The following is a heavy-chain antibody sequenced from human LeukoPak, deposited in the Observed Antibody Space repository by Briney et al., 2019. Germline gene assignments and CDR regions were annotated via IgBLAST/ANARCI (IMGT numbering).Heavy chain of an antibody. CDR2: MYYSGTT. D-gene: IGHD3-10*01. V-gene: IGHV4-59*01. Sequence: SETLSLTCIVSVGSMDSFYWSWIRQSPGGGVEGIGDMYYSGTTNYNPSLRSRLTISVDTYKNQFSLKLSSVTAADTAVYYCARLARLTLIRGVTGYHSLDVWGKGTKVTVSS. J-gene: IGHJ6*04. CDR3: ARLARLTLIRGVTGYHSLDV. CDR1: VGSMDSFY.